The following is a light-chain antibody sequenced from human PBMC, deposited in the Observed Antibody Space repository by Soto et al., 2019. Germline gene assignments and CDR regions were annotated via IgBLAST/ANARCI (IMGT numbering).Light chain of an antibody. CDR3: QQYVISVT. CDR2: GAS. V-gene: IGKV3-20*01. J-gene: IGKJ5*01. CDR1: QSVSSY. Sequence: EIVLTQSPATLSLSPGERATLSCRASQSVSSYLAWYQQKPGQAPRPLIYGASSRPTGIPERFSGSGSGTDFTLTISRLEPQDSAMYYCQQYVISVTFGQGARLE.